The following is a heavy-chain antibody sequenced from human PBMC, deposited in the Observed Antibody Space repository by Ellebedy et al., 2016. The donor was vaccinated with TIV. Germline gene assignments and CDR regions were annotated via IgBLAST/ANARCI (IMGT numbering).Heavy chain of an antibody. Sequence: GESLKISCVASGFTFSTYSMNWVRQAPGKGLEWVSSINTGTNYIYYADSVKGRFTISRDNSKNTVHLQMNGLRADDAAVYYCVREQLGYSYANFWGQGTRVTVSS. CDR2: INTGTNYI. CDR1: GFTFSTYS. CDR3: VREQLGYSYANF. V-gene: IGHV3-21*04. D-gene: IGHD5-18*01. J-gene: IGHJ4*02.